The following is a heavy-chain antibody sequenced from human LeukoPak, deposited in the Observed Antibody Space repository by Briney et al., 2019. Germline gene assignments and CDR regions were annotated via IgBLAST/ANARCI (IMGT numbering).Heavy chain of an antibody. Sequence: GASVKVSCKASGGTFSSYAISWVRQAPGQGLEWMGRIIPILGIANYAQKFQGRVTITADKSTSTAYMELSSLRYEDTAVYYCAIFRIAAAGTGWFDPWGQGTLVTVSS. V-gene: IGHV1-69*04. D-gene: IGHD6-13*01. J-gene: IGHJ5*02. CDR3: AIFRIAAAGTGWFDP. CDR2: IIPILGIA. CDR1: GGTFSSYA.